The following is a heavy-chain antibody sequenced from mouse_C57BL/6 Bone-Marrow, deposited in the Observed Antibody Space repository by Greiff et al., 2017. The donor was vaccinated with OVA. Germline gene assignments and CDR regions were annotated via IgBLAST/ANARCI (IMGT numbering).Heavy chain of an antibody. Sequence: QVQLQQPGAELVKPGASVKMSCKASGYTFTSYWMQWVKQRPGQGLEWIGEIDPSDSYTNYNQKFKGKATLTVDTSSSTAYMQLSSLTSEDYAVYYYARRGAMDYWGQGTSVTVSS. CDR2: IDPSDSYT. CDR1: GYTFTSYW. J-gene: IGHJ4*01. V-gene: IGHV1-50*01. CDR3: ARRGAMDY.